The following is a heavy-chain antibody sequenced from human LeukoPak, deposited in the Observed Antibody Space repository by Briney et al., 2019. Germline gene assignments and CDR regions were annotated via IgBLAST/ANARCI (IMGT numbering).Heavy chain of an antibody. CDR1: GESFSGYY. V-gene: IGHV4-34*01. CDR2: INHSGST. Sequence: SETLSLTCAVYGESFSGYYWSWIRQPPGKGLEWIGEINHSGSTNYNPSLKSRVTISVDTSKNQFSLKLSSVTAADTAVYYCARLARGGDYGDYTFDYWGQGTLVTVSS. D-gene: IGHD4-17*01. CDR3: ARLARGGDYGDYTFDY. J-gene: IGHJ4*02.